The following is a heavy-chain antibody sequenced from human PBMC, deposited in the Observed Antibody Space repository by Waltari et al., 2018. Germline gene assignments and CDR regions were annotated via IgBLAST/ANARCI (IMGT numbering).Heavy chain of an antibody. J-gene: IGHJ5*02. V-gene: IGHV3-74*03. CDR2: INADGTTK. D-gene: IGHD3-16*01. CDR3: ARDPRNLGLDP. Sequence: EGQLVESGGALVQPGGSLRLSCADTGSILSVFWMYWIRQAPGKGLVWVSRINADGTTKTYAESVQGRFTISRDNVKSILYLEMNALRPEDTAVYYCARDPRNLGLDPWGLGTLVTVSS. CDR1: GSILSVFW.